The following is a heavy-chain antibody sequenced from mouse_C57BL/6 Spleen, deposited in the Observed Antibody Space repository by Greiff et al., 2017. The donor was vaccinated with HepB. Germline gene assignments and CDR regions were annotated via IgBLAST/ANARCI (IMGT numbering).Heavy chain of an antibody. CDR3: ARSSLSYYFDY. V-gene: IGHV1-82*01. CDR1: GYAFSSSW. CDR2: IYPGDGDT. J-gene: IGHJ2*01. D-gene: IGHD1-3*01. Sequence: QVQLQQSGPELVKPGASVKISCKASGYAFSSSWMNWVKQRPGKGLEWIGRIYPGDGDTNYNGKFKGKATLTADKSSSTAYMQLSSLTSEDSAVYFCARSSLSYYFDYWGQSTTLTVSS.